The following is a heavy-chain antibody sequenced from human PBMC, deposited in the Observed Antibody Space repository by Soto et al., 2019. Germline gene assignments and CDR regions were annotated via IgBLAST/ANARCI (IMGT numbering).Heavy chain of an antibody. CDR1: SNA. CDR3: ARGNYAYDY. Sequence: SNAWTWIRQSPSRGLEWLGRTYYRSKWYNDYALSVRSRVTINPDTSKNQFSLQLNSVTPEDTAVYYCARGNYAYDYWGQGTLVTVSS. CDR2: TYYRSKWYN. D-gene: IGHD5-12*01. J-gene: IGHJ4*02. V-gene: IGHV6-1*01.